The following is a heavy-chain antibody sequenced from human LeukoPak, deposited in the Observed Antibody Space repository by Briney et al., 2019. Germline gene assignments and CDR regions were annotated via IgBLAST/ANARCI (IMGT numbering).Heavy chain of an antibody. V-gene: IGHV3-23*01. Sequence: GGSLRLSWAASGFTFSNYAMAWVRQAPGKGPEWVSVISDSGGNILYADSVRGRFTISRDNSKNTLYLQMNSLRVEDTAVYYCVRAPFSWFTYIDYWGQGTLVTVSS. CDR3: VRAPFSWFTYIDY. CDR2: ISDSGGNI. CDR1: GFTFSNYA. J-gene: IGHJ4*02. D-gene: IGHD3-10*01.